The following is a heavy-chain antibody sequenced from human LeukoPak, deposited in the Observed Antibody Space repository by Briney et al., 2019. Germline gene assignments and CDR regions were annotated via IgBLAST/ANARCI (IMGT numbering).Heavy chain of an antibody. Sequence: GGSLRLSCAASGFTFSDYYMTWIRQAPGKGLEWISYISSSGSPIYYADSVKGRFTISRDNAKNSLYLQMNSLRAEDTAVYYCGRDPLSFGSGNGGFGPLGQGTLVTVSS. CDR2: ISSSGSPI. D-gene: IGHD4-23*01. V-gene: IGHV3-11*01. CDR3: GRDPLSFGSGNGGFGP. J-gene: IGHJ5*02. CDR1: GFTFSDYY.